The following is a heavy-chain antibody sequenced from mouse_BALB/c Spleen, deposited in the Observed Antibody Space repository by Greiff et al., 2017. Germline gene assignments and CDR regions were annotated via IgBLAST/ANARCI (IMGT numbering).Heavy chain of an antibody. CDR1: GFTFSSYG. V-gene: IGHV5-6-3*01. CDR3: ARDYYGSSLISLYAMDY. J-gene: IGHJ4*01. D-gene: IGHD1-1*01. Sequence: EVQLVESGGGLVQPGGSLKLSCAASGFTFSSYGMSWVRQTPDKRLELVATINSNGGSTYYPDSVKGRFTISRDNAKNTLYLQMSSLKSEDTAMYYCARDYYGSSLISLYAMDYWGQGTSVTVSS. CDR2: INSNGGST.